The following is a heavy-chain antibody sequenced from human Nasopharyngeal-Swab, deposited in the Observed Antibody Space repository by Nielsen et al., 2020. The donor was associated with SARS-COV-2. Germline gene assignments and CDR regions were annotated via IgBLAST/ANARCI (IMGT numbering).Heavy chain of an antibody. J-gene: IGHJ5*02. Sequence: SVKVSCKASGGTFSSYAISWVRQAPGQGLEWMGRIIPILGIANYAQKFQGRVTITADESTSTAYMELSSLRSEDTAVYYCARDRRSNPYNWFDPWGQGTLVTVSS. CDR1: GGTFSSYA. V-gene: IGHV1-69*04. CDR3: ARDRRSNPYNWFDP. CDR2: IIPILGIA.